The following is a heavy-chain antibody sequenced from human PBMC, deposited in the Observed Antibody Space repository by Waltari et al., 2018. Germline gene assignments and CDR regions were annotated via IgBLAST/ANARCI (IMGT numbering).Heavy chain of an antibody. D-gene: IGHD6-6*01. CDR2: IRSSSDTI. CDR3: ARGEYSLTY. J-gene: IGHJ4*02. V-gene: IGHV3-48*04. Sequence: EVQLVESGGGWVQPGGSLRLSCAASGFTFSSYSMNWVRQAPGKGLEWISYIRSSSDTIYYADSVKGRFTISRDNAKNSLYLQMNSLRVEDTAVYYCARGEYSLTYWGQGTLVTVPS. CDR1: GFTFSSYS.